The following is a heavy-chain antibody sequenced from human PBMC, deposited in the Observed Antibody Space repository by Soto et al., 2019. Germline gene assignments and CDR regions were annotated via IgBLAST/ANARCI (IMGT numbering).Heavy chain of an antibody. Sequence: SETLSLTCTVSGCSISSYYWSWIRQPPGKGPERIGYIYYSGSTNYNPSLKSRVTISVDTSKNQFSLKLSSVTAADTAVYYCARVGYCSGGSCYKNWFDPWGQGTLVTVSS. J-gene: IGHJ5*02. CDR3: ARVGYCSGGSCYKNWFDP. D-gene: IGHD2-15*01. V-gene: IGHV4-59*01. CDR2: IYYSGST. CDR1: GCSISSYY.